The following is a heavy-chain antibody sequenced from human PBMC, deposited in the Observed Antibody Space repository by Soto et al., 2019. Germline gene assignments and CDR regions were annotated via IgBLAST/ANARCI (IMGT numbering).Heavy chain of an antibody. J-gene: IGHJ5*02. CDR2: IFSNDEK. V-gene: IGHV2-26*01. Sequence: QVTLKESGPVLVKPTETLTLTCTVSGFSLSNARMGVSWIRQPPGKALEWLAHIFSNDEKSYSTSLKSRLTISKDTSKSQVVLTMINMDPVDTATYYCARIRTTIFGVVIYENWFDPWGQGTLVTVSS. CDR3: ARIRTTIFGVVIYENWFDP. D-gene: IGHD3-3*01. CDR1: GFSLSNARMG.